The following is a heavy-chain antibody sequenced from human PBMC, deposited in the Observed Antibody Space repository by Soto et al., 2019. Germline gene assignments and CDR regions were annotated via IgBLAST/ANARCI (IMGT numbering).Heavy chain of an antibody. CDR2: IYYSGSA. V-gene: IGHV4-61*01. D-gene: IGHD3-10*01. Sequence: QVQLQESGPGLVKPSETLSLTCSVSGGSVISGYYYWSWIRQPPGKGLEWIGYIYYSGSANYNPSLKSRVTISVDPSKNQFSLKLSSVTAADTAVYYCARIVQKDGGLLSNYYYGLDVWGQGTPVTVSS. CDR3: ARIVQKDGGLLSNYYYGLDV. J-gene: IGHJ6*02. CDR1: GGSVISGYYY.